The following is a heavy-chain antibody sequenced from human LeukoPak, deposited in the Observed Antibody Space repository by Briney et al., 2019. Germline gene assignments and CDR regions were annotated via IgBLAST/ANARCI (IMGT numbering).Heavy chain of an antibody. J-gene: IGHJ3*02. Sequence: SVKVSCKASGYTFTSYYMHWVRQAPGQGLEWMGGIIPIFGTANYAQKFQGRVTITADESTSTAYMELSSLRSEDTAVYYCARAPLRGYRNDAFDIWGQGTMVTVSS. D-gene: IGHD5-18*01. V-gene: IGHV1-69*13. CDR3: ARAPLRGYRNDAFDI. CDR2: IIPIFGTA. CDR1: GYTFTSYY.